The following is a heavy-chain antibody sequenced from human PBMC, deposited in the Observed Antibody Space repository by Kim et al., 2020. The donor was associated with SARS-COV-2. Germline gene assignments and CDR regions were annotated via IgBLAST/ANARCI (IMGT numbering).Heavy chain of an antibody. J-gene: IGHJ4*02. V-gene: IGHV3-48*03. Sequence: GGSLRLSCAASGFTFSSYEMNWVRQAPGKGLEWVSYISSSGSTIYCADSVKGRFTISTDNAKNSLYLQMNSLRAEDTAVYYCARSNYDILTGYLNYFDYWGQGTLVTVSS. D-gene: IGHD3-9*01. CDR2: ISSSGSTI. CDR3: ARSNYDILTGYLNYFDY. CDR1: GFTFSSYE.